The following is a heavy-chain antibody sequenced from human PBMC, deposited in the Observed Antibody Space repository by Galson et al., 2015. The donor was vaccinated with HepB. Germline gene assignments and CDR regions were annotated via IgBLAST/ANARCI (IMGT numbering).Heavy chain of an antibody. J-gene: IGHJ4*02. CDR2: IIPIFGTA. CDR1: GGTFSSYA. V-gene: IGHV1-69*13. Sequence: SVKVSCKASGGTFSSYAISWVRQAPGQGLEWMGGIIPIFGTANYAQKFQGRVTITADESTSTAYMELSSLRSEDTAVYYCASTPSGYWYYFDYWGQGTLVTVSS. CDR3: ASTPSGYWYYFDY. D-gene: IGHD3-22*01.